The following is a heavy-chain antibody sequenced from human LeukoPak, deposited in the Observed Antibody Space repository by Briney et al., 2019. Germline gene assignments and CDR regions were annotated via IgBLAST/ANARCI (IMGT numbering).Heavy chain of an antibody. CDR1: GFTFDDYG. D-gene: IGHD3-16*02. V-gene: IGHV3-20*04. J-gene: IGHJ4*02. CDR3: ARRGWKYYDYVWGSYRL. Sequence: GGSLRLSCAASGFTFDDYGMSWVRQAPGKGLERVSGINWNGGSTGYADSVKGRFTISRDNAKNSLYLQMNSLRAEDTALYYCARRGWKYYDYVWGSYRLWGQGTLVTVSS. CDR2: INWNGGST.